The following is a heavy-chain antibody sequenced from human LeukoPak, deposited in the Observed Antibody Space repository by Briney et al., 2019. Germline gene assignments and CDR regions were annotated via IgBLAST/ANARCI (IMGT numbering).Heavy chain of an antibody. D-gene: IGHD2-21*02. Sequence: GASVKVSCKASGYTFTSYDINWVRQATGQGLEWMGWMNPNSGNTGYAQKFQGRVTMTRNTSISTAYMELSSLRSEDTAVYYCARLLVTAKAGSYGMDVWGQGTTVTVSS. V-gene: IGHV1-8*01. J-gene: IGHJ6*02. CDR2: MNPNSGNT. CDR3: ARLLVTAKAGSYGMDV. CDR1: GYTFTSYD.